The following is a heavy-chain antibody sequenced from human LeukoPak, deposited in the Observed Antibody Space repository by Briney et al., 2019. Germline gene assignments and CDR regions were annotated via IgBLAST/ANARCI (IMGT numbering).Heavy chain of an antibody. CDR1: GYSISSGYY. Sequence: SETLSLTCTVSGYSISSGYYWGWIRQPPGKGLEWIGSIYNSGSTYYNPSLKSRVTISVDTSKNQFSLKLSSVTAADTAVYYCARVRIPNIFDYWGQGTLVTVSS. CDR3: ARVRIPNIFDY. V-gene: IGHV4-38-2*02. J-gene: IGHJ4*02. D-gene: IGHD2/OR15-2a*01. CDR2: IYNSGST.